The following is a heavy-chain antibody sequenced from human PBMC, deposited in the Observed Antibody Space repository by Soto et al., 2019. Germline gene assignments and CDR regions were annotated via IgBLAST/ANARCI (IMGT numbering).Heavy chain of an antibody. CDR2: INHSGST. D-gene: IGHD3-3*01. CDR3: ARGGYDFWSGYYTGYYYGMDV. CDR1: GGSFSGYY. J-gene: IGHJ6*02. V-gene: IGHV4-34*01. Sequence: PSETLSLTCAVYGGSFSGYYWSWIRQPPGKGLEWFGEINHSGSTNYNPSLKSRVTISVDTSKNQFSLKLSSVTAADTAVYYCARGGYDFWSGYYTGYYYGMDVWGQGTTVTVSS.